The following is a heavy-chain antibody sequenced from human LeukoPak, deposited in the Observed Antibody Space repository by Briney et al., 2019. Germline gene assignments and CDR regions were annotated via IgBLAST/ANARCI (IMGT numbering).Heavy chain of an antibody. Sequence: ASVKVSCKASGHTFTSYGISWVRQAPGQGLEWMGWINAYNGNTNYAQKLQGRVTMTTDTSTSTAYMELRSLRSDDTAVYYCARDLKLNHAGPHYYGSGSNYWGQGTLVTVSS. V-gene: IGHV1-18*01. J-gene: IGHJ4*02. CDR1: GHTFTSYG. CDR2: INAYNGNT. D-gene: IGHD3-10*01. CDR3: ARDLKLNHAGPHYYGSGSNY.